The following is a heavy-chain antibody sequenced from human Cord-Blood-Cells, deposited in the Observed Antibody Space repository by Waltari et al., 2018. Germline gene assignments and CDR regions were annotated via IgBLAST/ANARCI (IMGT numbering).Heavy chain of an antibody. CDR1: GLTFSSYW. CDR3: ARLGYSYGDAFDI. D-gene: IGHD5-18*01. Sequence: EVQLVESGGGLVQPGGSLRLSCAASGLTFSSYWMSWVRQAPGKGLEWVANIKQDGSEKYYVDSVKGRFTISRDNAKNALYLQMNSLRAEDTAVYYCARLGYSYGDAFDIWGQGTMVTVSS. J-gene: IGHJ3*02. CDR2: IKQDGSEK. V-gene: IGHV3-7*01.